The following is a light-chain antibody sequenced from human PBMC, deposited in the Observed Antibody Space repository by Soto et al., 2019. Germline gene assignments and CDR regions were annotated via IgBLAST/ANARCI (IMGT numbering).Light chain of an antibody. V-gene: IGKV1-39*01. CDR1: QSISSY. CDR2: AAS. Sequence: DIQMTQSPSSLSASVGDRVTITSRASQSISSYLNWYQQKPGKAPKLLIYAASSLQSGVPSRFSGSGSGTDFTLTISSLQPEDFATYYCQQSYSTPLTFGRGTKVEIK. J-gene: IGKJ4*01. CDR3: QQSYSTPLT.